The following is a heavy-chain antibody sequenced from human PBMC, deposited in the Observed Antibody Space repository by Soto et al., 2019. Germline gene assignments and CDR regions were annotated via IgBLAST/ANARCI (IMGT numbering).Heavy chain of an antibody. V-gene: IGHV4-30-2*01. CDR1: GGSISSGGYS. CDR3: ARGYGGNSGNAFDI. CDR2: IYHSGST. J-gene: IGHJ3*02. Sequence: QLQLQESGSGLVKPSQTLSLTCAVSGGSISSGGYSWSWIRQPPGKGLEWIGYIYHSGSTYYNPSLKSRVTISVDRPKNQFSPKLSSVTAADTAVYYCARGYGGNSGNAFDIWGQGTMVTVSS. D-gene: IGHD4-17*01.